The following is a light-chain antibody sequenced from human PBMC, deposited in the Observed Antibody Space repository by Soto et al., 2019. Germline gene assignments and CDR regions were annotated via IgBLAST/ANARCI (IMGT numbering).Light chain of an antibody. J-gene: IGKJ1*01. CDR2: AAS. CDR3: QQTYSTPT. CDR1: QTISNY. V-gene: IGKV1-39*01. Sequence: DIQMTQSPSSLSASVGDRVTITCRASQTISNYLNWYQQKPGKAPKLLIYAASTLQGGVPSGFSGSGSGTDFTLTISSLQPEDFATYYCQQTYSTPTFGQGTKVEI.